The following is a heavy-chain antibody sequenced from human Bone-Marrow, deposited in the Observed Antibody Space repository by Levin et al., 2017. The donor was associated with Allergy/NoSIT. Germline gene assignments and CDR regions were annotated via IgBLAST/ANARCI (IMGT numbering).Heavy chain of an antibody. D-gene: IGHD4-23*01. CDR2: IHANGNS. Sequence: PSETLSLTCAVSGGSISNIGYYWSWIRQHPVKGLEWIGYIHANGNSYYNPSLQSRLSITADTSNDQFFLKLTSVTAADTAVYYCAREKVHGGFDNWGRGIQVTVSS. CDR3: AREKVHGGFDN. CDR1: GGSISNIGYY. V-gene: IGHV4-31*11. J-gene: IGHJ4*02.